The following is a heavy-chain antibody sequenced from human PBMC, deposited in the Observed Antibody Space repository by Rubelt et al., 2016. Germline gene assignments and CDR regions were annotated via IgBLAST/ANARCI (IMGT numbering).Heavy chain of an antibody. V-gene: IGHV3-9*01. CDR1: GFTVDIYA. D-gene: IGHD3-9*01. J-gene: IGHJ6*02. CDR2: FSLDSNRI. CDR3: GRDLTPGGMDV. Sequence: CGGGLVQPGGSLRLSCVASGFTVDIYAMHWVRQSPGKGLEWVSGFSLDSNRIDYADSVRGRFTISRDIAKNSLYLQMNSLRPEDTALYYCGRDLTPGGMDVWGQGTTVTVSS.